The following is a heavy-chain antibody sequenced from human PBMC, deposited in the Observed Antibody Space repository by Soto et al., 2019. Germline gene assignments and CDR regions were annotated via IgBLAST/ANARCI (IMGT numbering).Heavy chain of an antibody. V-gene: IGHV3-23*01. CDR2: ISGSGGST. Sequence: EVQLLESGGGLVQPGGSLRLSCAASGFTFSSYAMSWVRQAPGKGLEWVSAISGSGGSTYYADSVKGRFTISRDNSKNTLYLQMNSLRAEDTAVYYCAKDGSSSSTPGGDAFDIWGQGTMVTVSS. CDR3: AKDGSSSSTPGGDAFDI. J-gene: IGHJ3*02. CDR1: GFTFSSYA. D-gene: IGHD6-6*01.